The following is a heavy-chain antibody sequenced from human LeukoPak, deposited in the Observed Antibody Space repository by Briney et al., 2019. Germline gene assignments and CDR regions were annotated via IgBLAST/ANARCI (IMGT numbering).Heavy chain of an antibody. Sequence: SETLSLTCTVSGGSISSSSYYWGWIRQPPGKGLEWIGSIYYSGSTYYNPSLKSRVTISVDTSKNQFSLKLSSVTAADTAVYYCARLIRYFDPWGRGTLVTVSS. V-gene: IGHV4-39*01. D-gene: IGHD3-16*02. J-gene: IGHJ2*01. CDR1: GGSISSSSYY. CDR2: IYYSGST. CDR3: ARLIRYFDP.